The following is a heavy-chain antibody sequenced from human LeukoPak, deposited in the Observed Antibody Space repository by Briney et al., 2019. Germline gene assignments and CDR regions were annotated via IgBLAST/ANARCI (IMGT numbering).Heavy chain of an antibody. CDR1: GGSVNSVSYY. D-gene: IGHD6-13*01. Sequence: SETLSLTCTVSGGSVNSVSYYWDWIRQPPGKGLEWIGNVYVSGSTKYNPSLKSRVTISVDTSKNQFSLKLSSVTAADTAVYYCARVGYSSSGAYYYYYMDVWGKGTTVTVSS. CDR2: VYVSGST. J-gene: IGHJ6*03. CDR3: ARVGYSSSGAYYYYYMDV. V-gene: IGHV4-61*01.